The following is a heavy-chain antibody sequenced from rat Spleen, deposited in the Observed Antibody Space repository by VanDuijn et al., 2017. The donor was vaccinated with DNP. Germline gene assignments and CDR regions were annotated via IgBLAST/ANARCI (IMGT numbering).Heavy chain of an antibody. D-gene: IGHD4-3*01. CDR1: GFSLTSNG. J-gene: IGHJ4*01. CDR2: ISSGGST. Sequence: QVQLEESGPGLMQSSETLSLTCTVSGFSLTSNGVSWVRQPPGKGLEWIAAISSGGSTYYNSALKSRLSISRDTSKSQVFLKMNSLQTEDTAIYFCTRDWGYNYAMDAWGQGTSVTVSS. CDR3: TRDWGYNYAMDA. V-gene: IGHV2S8*01.